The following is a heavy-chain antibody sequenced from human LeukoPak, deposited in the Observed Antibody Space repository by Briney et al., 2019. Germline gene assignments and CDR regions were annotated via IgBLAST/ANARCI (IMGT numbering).Heavy chain of an antibody. CDR2: FDPEDGET. J-gene: IGHJ4*02. V-gene: IGHV1-24*01. D-gene: IGHD3-22*01. CDR3: ATESYYDSSSYHYY. Sequence: ASVKVSCKVSGYTLTVLSMHWVRQAPGKGLEWMGGFDPEDGETIYAQKFQGRVTMTEDTSTDTAYMELSSLRSEDTAVYYCATESYYDSSSYHYYWGQGTLVTVSS. CDR1: GYTLTVLS.